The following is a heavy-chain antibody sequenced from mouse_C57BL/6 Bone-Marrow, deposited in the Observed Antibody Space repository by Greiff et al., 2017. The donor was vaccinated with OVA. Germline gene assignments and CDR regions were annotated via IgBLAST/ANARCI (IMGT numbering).Heavy chain of an antibody. D-gene: IGHD2-5*01. CDR2: ISSGSSTI. CDR3: ARRNYSSCRYYAMDY. Sequence: EVKLMESGGGLVKPGGSLKLSCAASGFTFSDYGMHWVRQAPEKGLEWVAYISSGSSTIYYADTVKGRFTISRDNAKNNLILQMTSLRTEDKAMYYCARRNYSSCRYYAMDYWGQGTSVTVSS. V-gene: IGHV5-17*01. CDR1: GFTFSDYG. J-gene: IGHJ4*01.